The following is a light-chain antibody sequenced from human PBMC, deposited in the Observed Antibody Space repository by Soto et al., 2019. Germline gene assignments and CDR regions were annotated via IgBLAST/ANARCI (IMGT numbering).Light chain of an antibody. V-gene: IGKV3-15*01. J-gene: IGKJ4*01. CDR3: QQYNNWPRT. Sequence: EIGLTQSPGTLSLSPGERAALSCRASQSVSSNLAWYQQKPGQAPRLLSYGASTRATGIPARFSGSGSGTEFTLTISSLQSEDFAVYSCQQYNNWPRTFGGGTKVDIK. CDR1: QSVSSN. CDR2: GAS.